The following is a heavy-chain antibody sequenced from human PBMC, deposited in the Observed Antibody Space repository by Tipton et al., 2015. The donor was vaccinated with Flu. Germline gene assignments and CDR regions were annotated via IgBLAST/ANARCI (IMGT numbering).Heavy chain of an antibody. J-gene: IGHJ3*02. Sequence: TLSLTCTVSGGSIGSYYWSWIRQPAGKGLEWIGRIYTSGSTNYNPSLKSRVTISVDTSKNQFSLKLSSVTAADTAVYYCARVSLDYGDYAPAFDIWGQGTMVTVSS. CDR1: GGSIGSYY. D-gene: IGHD4-17*01. V-gene: IGHV4-4*07. CDR2: IYTSGST. CDR3: ARVSLDYGDYAPAFDI.